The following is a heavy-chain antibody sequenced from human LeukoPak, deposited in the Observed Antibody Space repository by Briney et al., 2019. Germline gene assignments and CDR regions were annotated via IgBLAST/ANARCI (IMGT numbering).Heavy chain of an antibody. CDR2: IIPILGIA. V-gene: IGHV1-69*04. D-gene: IGHD6-19*01. CDR3: ARDLESSGWYWGHAFDI. CDR1: VGTFSSYA. J-gene: IGHJ3*02. Sequence: SVKVSCKASVGTFSSYAISWVRQAPGQGLEWMGRIIPILGIANYAQKFQGRVTITADKSTSTAYMELSSLRSEDTAVYYCARDLESSGWYWGHAFDIWGQGTMVTVSS.